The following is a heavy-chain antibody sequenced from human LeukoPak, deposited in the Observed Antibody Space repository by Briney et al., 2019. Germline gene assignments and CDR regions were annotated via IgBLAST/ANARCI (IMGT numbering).Heavy chain of an antibody. CDR3: ASGGSSGYNFDY. J-gene: IGHJ4*02. Sequence: PSQTLSLTCTVSGGSISSGGYYWSWIRQHPGKGLEWIGYIYYSGSTNYNPSLKSRVTISVDTSKNQFSLKLSSVTAADTAVYYCASGGSSGYNFDYWGQGTLVTVSS. V-gene: IGHV4-61*08. D-gene: IGHD3-22*01. CDR2: IYYSGST. CDR1: GGSISSGGYY.